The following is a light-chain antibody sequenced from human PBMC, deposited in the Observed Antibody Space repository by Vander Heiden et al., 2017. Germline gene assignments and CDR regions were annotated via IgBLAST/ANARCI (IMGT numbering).Light chain of an antibody. J-gene: IGLJ3*02. CDR2: DNN. V-gene: IGLV1-44*01. CDR3: AAWDDSLNGWV. CDR1: SSNIGRNT. Sequence: QSVLTQPPPAHGPPGPRVTISCSGSSSNIGRNTVNWYQQLPGTAPKVLIYDNNQRPSGLPDRFSGSKSGTSASLAISGLQSEDEADYYCAAWDDSLNGWVFGGGTKLTVL.